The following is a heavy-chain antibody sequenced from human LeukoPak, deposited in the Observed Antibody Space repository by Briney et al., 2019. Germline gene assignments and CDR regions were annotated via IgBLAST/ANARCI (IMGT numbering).Heavy chain of an antibody. CDR1: RFTFSSYW. V-gene: IGHV3-7*01. CDR3: ARDRRLGIDY. CDR2: IKQDGSEK. Sequence: GGSLRLSWAASRFTFSSYWMSWVRQAPGKGLERVANIKQDGSEKYYVDSVKGRFTISRDNAKNSLYLQMNSLRAEDTAVYYCARDRRLGIDYWGQGTLVTVSS. J-gene: IGHJ4*02. D-gene: IGHD3-10*01.